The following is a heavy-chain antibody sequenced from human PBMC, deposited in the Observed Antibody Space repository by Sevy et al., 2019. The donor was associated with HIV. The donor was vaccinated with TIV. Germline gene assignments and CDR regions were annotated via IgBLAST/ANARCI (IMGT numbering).Heavy chain of an antibody. V-gene: IGHV3-9*01. J-gene: IGHJ6*02. CDR3: AKDINRGCDGINCYPYYYYFYGLDV. CDR2: VSWNSRNI. D-gene: IGHD2-21*01. Sequence: GGSLRLSCAASGFPFNDHAMHWVRQVPGKGLEWVSGVSWNSRNIGYADSVKGRFTISRDNANHFLYLEMNSLRPEDTALYYCAKDINRGCDGINCYPYYYYFYGLDVWGQGTTVTV. CDR1: GFPFNDHA.